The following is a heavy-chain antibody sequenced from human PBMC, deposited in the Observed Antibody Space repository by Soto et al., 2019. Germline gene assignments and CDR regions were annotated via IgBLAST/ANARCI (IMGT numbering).Heavy chain of an antibody. J-gene: IGHJ6*02. CDR1: GDSVSRNSVT. CDR3: ARGQADYYAMDV. CDR2: TYYRSKWYN. D-gene: IGHD2-15*01. Sequence: PSQALSLTCAISGDSVSRNSVTWNCIRQSPSRGLEWLGRTYYRSKWYNNYAESVKSRITINPDTSKNQFSLQLNSVTPEDTAVYYCARGQADYYAMDVWGQGTTGTVSS. V-gene: IGHV6-1*01.